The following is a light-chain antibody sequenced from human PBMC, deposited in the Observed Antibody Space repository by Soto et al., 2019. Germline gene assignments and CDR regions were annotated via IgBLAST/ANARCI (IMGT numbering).Light chain of an antibody. J-gene: IGLJ2*01. CDR2: EVS. V-gene: IGLV2-14*01. CDR3: CSFTRTATVV. Sequence: QSVLTQPASVSGSPGQSITISCSGTSSDVGGYNYVSWYQQHPGKAPKLILSEVSNRPSGVSYRFSGSKSGNTASLTISGLQAEDEADYYFCSFTRTATVVFGGGTKLTVL. CDR1: SSDVGGYNY.